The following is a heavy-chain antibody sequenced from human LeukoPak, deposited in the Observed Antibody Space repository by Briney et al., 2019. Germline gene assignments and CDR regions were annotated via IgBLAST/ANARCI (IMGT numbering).Heavy chain of an antibody. Sequence: ASVKVSCKASGGTFSSYAISWVRQAPGQGLEWMGIINPSGGSTSYAQKFQGRVTMTRDTSTSTVYMELSSLRSEDTAVYYCARQNLLRYFDWWGQGTLVTVSS. V-gene: IGHV1-46*01. D-gene: IGHD3-9*01. J-gene: IGHJ4*02. CDR1: GGTFSSYA. CDR2: INPSGGST. CDR3: ARQNLLRYFDW.